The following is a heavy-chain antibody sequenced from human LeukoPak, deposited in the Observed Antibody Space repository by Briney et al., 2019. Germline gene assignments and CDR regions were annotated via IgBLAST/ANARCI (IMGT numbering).Heavy chain of an antibody. CDR1: GYTFTGYY. Sequence: ASVKVSCKASGYTFTGYYMHWVRQAPGQGLEWMGWINPNSGGTNYAQKFQGRVTMTRDTSISTAYMELSRLRSDDTAVYYCARDSTYSSGWYGGLDYWGQGTLVTVSS. D-gene: IGHD6-19*01. V-gene: IGHV1-2*02. CDR2: INPNSGGT. CDR3: ARDSTYSSGWYGGLDY. J-gene: IGHJ4*02.